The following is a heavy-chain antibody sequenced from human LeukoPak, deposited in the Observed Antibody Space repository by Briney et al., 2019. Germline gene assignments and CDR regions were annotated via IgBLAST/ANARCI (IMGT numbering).Heavy chain of an antibody. J-gene: IGHJ5*02. CDR2: GYYSGSS. D-gene: IGHD3-10*01. CDR1: AGSLSSYY. Sequence: PETLSLTCTLYAGSLSSYYWSWNRQPPGKGLERTGYGYYSGSSNYNPSLKSRVTISVDTSKQQFSLKLSAVTAADTAVYYCARGRGWFDPWGQGTLVTVSS. CDR3: ARGRGWFDP. V-gene: IGHV4-59*01.